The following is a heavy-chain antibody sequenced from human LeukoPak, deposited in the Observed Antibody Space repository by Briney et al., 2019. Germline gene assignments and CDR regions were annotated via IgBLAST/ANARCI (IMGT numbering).Heavy chain of an antibody. D-gene: IGHD3-9*01. V-gene: IGHV3-74*01. Sequence: PGGSLRLSCAASGFTFSNYWMDWVRQAPGKGLVWVSRINTDGSNTIYADSVKGRFTFSRDNAKNTLYLQMNSLRAEDTAVYYCASFTHDILTGKGQTDYWGQGTLVTVSS. CDR3: ASFTHDILTGKGQTDY. J-gene: IGHJ4*02. CDR2: INTDGSNT. CDR1: GFTFSNYW.